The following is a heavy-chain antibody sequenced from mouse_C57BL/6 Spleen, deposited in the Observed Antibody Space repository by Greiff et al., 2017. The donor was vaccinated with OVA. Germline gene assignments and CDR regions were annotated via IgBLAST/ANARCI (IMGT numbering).Heavy chain of an antibody. V-gene: IGHV1-15*01. CDR2: IDPETGGT. D-gene: IGHD1-1*01. J-gene: IGHJ2*01. CDR1: GYTFTDYE. CDR3: TRGHYDY. Sequence: VQLHQSGAELVRPGASVTLSCKASGYTFTDYEMHWVKQTPVHGLEWIGAIDPETGGTAYNQKFKGKAILTADKSSSTAYMELRSLTSEDSAVYYCTRGHYDYWGQGTTLTVSS.